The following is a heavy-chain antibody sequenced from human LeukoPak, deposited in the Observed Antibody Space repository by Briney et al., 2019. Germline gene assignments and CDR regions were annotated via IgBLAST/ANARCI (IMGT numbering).Heavy chain of an antibody. J-gene: IGHJ5*02. CDR2: ISSSSSYI. D-gene: IGHD3-9*01. Sequence: PGGSLRLSCAASGFTFSSHSMNWVRQAPGKGLEWVSSISSSSSYIYYADSVKGRFTISRDNAKNSLYLQMNSLRAEDTAVYYCASGTYYYDILTGYLPNWFDPWGQGTLVTVSS. V-gene: IGHV3-21*01. CDR1: GFTFSSHS. CDR3: ASGTYYYDILTGYLPNWFDP.